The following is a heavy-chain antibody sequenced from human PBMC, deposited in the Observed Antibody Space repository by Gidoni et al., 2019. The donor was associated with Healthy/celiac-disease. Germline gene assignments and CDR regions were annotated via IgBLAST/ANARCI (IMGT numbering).Heavy chain of an antibody. CDR3: AKAPYYDFWSGYYPPYAFDI. CDR2: ISGSGGST. J-gene: IGHJ3*02. D-gene: IGHD3-3*01. Sequence: EVQLLESGGGLVQPGGSLRLSCAASGFTFSSYAMSWVRQAPGKGLEWVSAISGSGGSTYYADSVKGRFTISRDNSKNTLYLQMNSLRAEDTAAYYCAKAPYYDFWSGYYPPYAFDIWGQGTMVTVSS. CDR1: GFTFSSYA. V-gene: IGHV3-23*01.